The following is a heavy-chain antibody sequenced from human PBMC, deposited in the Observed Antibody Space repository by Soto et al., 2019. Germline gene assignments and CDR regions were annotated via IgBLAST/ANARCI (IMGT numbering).Heavy chain of an antibody. CDR3: ARGGGGYDPFDY. CDR1: GFTFSSYG. J-gene: IGHJ4*02. Sequence: VQLVESGGGVVQPGRSLRLSCAASGFTFSSYGMHWVRQAPGKGLEWVAVIWYDGSNKYYADSVKGRFTISRDNSKNTLYLQMNSLRAEDTAVYYCARGGGGYDPFDYWGQGTLVTVSS. D-gene: IGHD5-12*01. CDR2: IWYDGSNK. V-gene: IGHV3-33*01.